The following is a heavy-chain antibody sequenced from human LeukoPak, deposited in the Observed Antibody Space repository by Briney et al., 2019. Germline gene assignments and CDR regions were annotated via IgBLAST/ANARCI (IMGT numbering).Heavy chain of an antibody. CDR1: GYSFTSYW. V-gene: IGHV5-51*01. CDR2: IYPGDSDT. D-gene: IGHD3-10*01. Sequence: GESLKISCKGSGYSFTSYWIGWVRQMPGKGLEWMGIIYPGDSDTRYSPSFQGQVTISADKSISTAYLQWSSLKASDTAMYYCARHSKRGMFGSGSYAPDYWGQGTLVTVSS. CDR3: ARHSKRGMFGSGSYAPDY. J-gene: IGHJ4*02.